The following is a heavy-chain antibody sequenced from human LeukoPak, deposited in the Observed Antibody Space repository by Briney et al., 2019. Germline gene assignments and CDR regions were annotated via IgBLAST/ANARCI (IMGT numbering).Heavy chain of an antibody. D-gene: IGHD4-23*01. J-gene: IGHJ4*02. CDR2: INDRGTT. CDR3: ARDPTTVVTVPYYFDF. CDR1: GGSFTGYF. V-gene: IGHV4-34*01. Sequence: SETLSLTCAVHGGSFTGYFWNWIRQSPGKGLEWIAEINDRGTTNYNPLLKSRVTISVDTSKNQFSLKLTSVTAADTGVYYCARDPTTVVTVPYYFDFWGQGTPVTVSS.